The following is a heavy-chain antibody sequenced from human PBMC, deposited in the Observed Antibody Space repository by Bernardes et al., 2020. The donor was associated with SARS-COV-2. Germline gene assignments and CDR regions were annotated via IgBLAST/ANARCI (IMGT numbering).Heavy chain of an antibody. CDR3: ARGSGNYYFDY. CDR2: ISGDGSGT. J-gene: IGHJ4*02. CDR1: GFTFKSYY. V-gene: IGHV3-74*01. D-gene: IGHD1-26*01. Sequence: GGSLRGSGAASGFTFKSYYIHWIRQAPEKGLVWVSRISGDGSGTNSADSVKGRFTISRDNAKNTVYLQMNSLRAEDTAVYYCARGSGNYYFDYWGQGALVTVSS.